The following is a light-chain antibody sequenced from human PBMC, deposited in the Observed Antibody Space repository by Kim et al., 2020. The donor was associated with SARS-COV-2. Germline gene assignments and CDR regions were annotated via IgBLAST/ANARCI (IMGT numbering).Light chain of an antibody. Sequence: VALGQTARITCTGASLRSYYATWYQQKPRQAPVLVIYGRNNRPSGIPDRFSGSASGNTASLTISGAQAEDEADFYCQSRDSGGNVVFGGGTQLTVL. V-gene: IGLV3-19*01. CDR2: GRN. CDR1: SLRSYY. J-gene: IGLJ2*01. CDR3: QSRDSGGNVV.